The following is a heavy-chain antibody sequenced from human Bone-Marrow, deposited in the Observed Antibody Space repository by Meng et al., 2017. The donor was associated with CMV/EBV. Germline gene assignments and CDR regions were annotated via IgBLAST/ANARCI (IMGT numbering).Heavy chain of an antibody. CDR2: IKQDGSEK. V-gene: IGHV3-7*01. D-gene: IGHD6-6*01. Sequence: GGSLRLSCAASGFTFSSYWMSWVRQAPGKGLEWVGNIKQDGSEKYYVDSVKGRFTISRDNAKNSLYLQMNSLRAEDTAVYYCARVIAARPRYFDLWGRGTLVTVSS. CDR3: ARVIAARPRYFDL. J-gene: IGHJ2*01. CDR1: GFTFSSYW.